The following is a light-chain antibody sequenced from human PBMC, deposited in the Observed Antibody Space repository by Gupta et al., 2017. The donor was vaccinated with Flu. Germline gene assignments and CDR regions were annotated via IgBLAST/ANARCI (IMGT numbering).Light chain of an antibody. J-gene: IGKJ1*01. CDR2: KAF. V-gene: IGKV2-30*01. CDR1: ESRVDRDGHNY. CDR3: MHSIRWPWT. Sequence: PVTLGQPASKSCRASESRVDRDGHNYVGWFQQRPGQTPRRLIYKAFNRDSGVPDRISGSGSGTDFTLTISSLEAEDAGVYYCMHSIRWPWTFGPGTKVEI.